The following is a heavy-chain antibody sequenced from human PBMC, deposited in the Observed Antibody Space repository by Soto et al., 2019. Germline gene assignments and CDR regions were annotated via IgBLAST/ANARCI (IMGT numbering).Heavy chain of an antibody. CDR2: IYYSWST. CDR1: GGSISSCGYY. D-gene: IGHD5-18*01. CDR3: ARDRVSMDTAMLFDY. Sequence: PSETLSLTCTVSGGSISSCGYYWSWIRHHPGKGLEWIGYIYYSWSTYYNPSLKSRVTISVDTSKNQFSLKLSSVTAADTTVYYCARDRVSMDTAMLFDYWGQAILVTVSS. J-gene: IGHJ4*02. V-gene: IGHV4-31*03.